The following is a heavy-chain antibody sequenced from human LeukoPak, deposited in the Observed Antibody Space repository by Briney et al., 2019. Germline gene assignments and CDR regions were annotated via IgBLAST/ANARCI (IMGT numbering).Heavy chain of an antibody. J-gene: IGHJ5*02. D-gene: IGHD2-15*01. CDR1: GDSVRSPY. CDR2: IQYSGII. V-gene: IGHV4-59*02. CDR3: TKNARRGRSNDL. Sequence: SETVSLTCSVSGDSVRSPYWSWIRQSPGTGLEWIGYIQYSGIINYNPSLKGRATIALDMSKNQISLSLHSVTAADTAMYYCTKNARRGRSNDLWGQGTLVTVSS.